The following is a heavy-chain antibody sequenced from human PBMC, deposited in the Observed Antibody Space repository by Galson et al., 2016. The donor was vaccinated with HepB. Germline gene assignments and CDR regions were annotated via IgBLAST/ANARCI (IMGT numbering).Heavy chain of an antibody. V-gene: IGHV4-59*01. D-gene: IGHD2-15*01. CDR1: GASISNYY. J-gene: IGHJ4*02. CDR3: ARAPGCSGGSCFAFDY. Sequence: SETLSLTCTVSGASISNYYWSWIRQPPGKGLEWIGYINYSGTTNYNPSLRRRVTVSVDMSKNQFPLKLRSVTAADTAVYYCARAPGCSGGSCFAFDYWGQGTLLTVSS. CDR2: INYSGTT.